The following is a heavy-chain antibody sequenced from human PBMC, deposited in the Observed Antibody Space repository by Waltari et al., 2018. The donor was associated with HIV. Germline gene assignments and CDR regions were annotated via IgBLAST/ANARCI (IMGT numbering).Heavy chain of an antibody. Sequence: QVQLQQWGAGLLKPSETLSLTCAVYGGSFSGYYWSWIRQPPGKGLEWIGEINHSGSTNYNPSLKSRVTISVDTSKKQFSLKLSSVTAADTAVYYCARVGITMVRGVIIREYYFDYWGQGTLVTVSS. CDR2: INHSGST. D-gene: IGHD3-10*01. CDR3: ARVGITMVRGVIIREYYFDY. V-gene: IGHV4-34*01. CDR1: GGSFSGYY. J-gene: IGHJ4*02.